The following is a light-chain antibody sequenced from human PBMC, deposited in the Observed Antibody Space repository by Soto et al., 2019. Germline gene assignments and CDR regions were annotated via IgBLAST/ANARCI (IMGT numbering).Light chain of an antibody. V-gene: IGKV3-20*01. Sequence: EIVLTQSPGTLSLSPGERATLSCRASQSVSGTYLAWYQQTPGQAPRLLIYGASSRATGIPDRFSGSGSGTDFTLTISRLEPEDFTVYYCQQYGTLPTTFGPGTKVHIK. CDR1: QSVSGTY. CDR2: GAS. CDR3: QQYGTLPTT. J-gene: IGKJ3*01.